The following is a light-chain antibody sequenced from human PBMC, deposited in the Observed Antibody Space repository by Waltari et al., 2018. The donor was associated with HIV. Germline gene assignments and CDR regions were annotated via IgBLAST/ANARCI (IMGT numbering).Light chain of an antibody. CDR1: SPNIGAGYD. CDR2: GNS. J-gene: IGLJ2*01. Sequence: QSVLTQPPSVSAAPGQRVTISCTGSSPNIGAGYDFHWYQHLPGTAPKLLIYGNSNRPSGVPDRFSGSKSGTSASLAITGLQAEDESDYYCQSYDSSLSVVVFGGGTKLTVL. V-gene: IGLV1-40*01. CDR3: QSYDSSLSVVV.